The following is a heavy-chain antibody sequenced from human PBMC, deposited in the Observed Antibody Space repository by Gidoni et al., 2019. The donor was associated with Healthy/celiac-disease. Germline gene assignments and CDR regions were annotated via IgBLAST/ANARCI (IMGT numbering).Heavy chain of an antibody. CDR3: ANPPDVPAARWVYYYYCGMDV. V-gene: IGHV3-30*18. CDR2: ISYDGSNK. CDR1: SSYG. J-gene: IGHJ6*02. D-gene: IGHD2-2*01. Sequence: SSYGLHWVRQAPGKGREWVAVISYDGSNKYYADPVKGRFTISRDNSKNTLYLQMNSLRAEDTAVYYCANPPDVPAARWVYYYYCGMDVWGQGTTVTVSS.